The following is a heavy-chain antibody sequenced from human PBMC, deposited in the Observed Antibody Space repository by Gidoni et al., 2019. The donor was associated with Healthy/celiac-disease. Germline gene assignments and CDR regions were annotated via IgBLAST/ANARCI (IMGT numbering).Heavy chain of an antibody. CDR2: IKQDGSEK. V-gene: IGHV3-7*03. D-gene: IGHD2-2*01. Sequence: EVQLVGSGGGLVQPGGSLRLSCAASGFTFSSYWMSWVRQATGKGLEWVANIKQDGSEKYYVDSGKGRFTISRDNAKNSLYLQMNSLRAEDTAVYYCARGPSNLKGYQLLSQVTYYYYGMDVWGQGTTVTVSS. CDR1: GFTFSSYW. CDR3: ARGPSNLKGYQLLSQVTYYYYGMDV. J-gene: IGHJ6*02.